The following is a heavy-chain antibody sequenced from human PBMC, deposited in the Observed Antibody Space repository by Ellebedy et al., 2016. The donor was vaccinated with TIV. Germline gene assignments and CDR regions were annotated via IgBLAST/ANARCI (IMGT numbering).Heavy chain of an antibody. Sequence: ASVKVSXXASGYTFTSYDINWVRQATGQGLEWMGWMNPNSGNTGYAQKFQGRVTMTRNTSISTAYMELNSLSVEDTAVYYCAKRQKSYDFWNGYSRLGVDYYGMDVWGQGTTVTVSS. D-gene: IGHD3-3*01. CDR1: GYTFTSYD. CDR2: MNPNSGNT. V-gene: IGHV1-8*01. J-gene: IGHJ6*02. CDR3: AKRQKSYDFWNGYSRLGVDYYGMDV.